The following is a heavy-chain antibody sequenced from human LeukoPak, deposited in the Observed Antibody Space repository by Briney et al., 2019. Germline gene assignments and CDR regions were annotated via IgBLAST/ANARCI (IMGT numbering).Heavy chain of an antibody. J-gene: IGHJ5*02. CDR3: ARDLIVRGNWFDP. D-gene: IGHD3-10*01. V-gene: IGHV3-48*03. CDR2: ISSSGSTI. CDR1: GFTFSSYE. Sequence: GGSLRLSCAASGFTFSSYEMNWVRQAPGKGLEWVSYISSSGSTIYYADSVKGRFTISRDNAKNSLYLQMNSLRAEDTAAYYCARDLIVRGNWFDPWGQGTLVTVSS.